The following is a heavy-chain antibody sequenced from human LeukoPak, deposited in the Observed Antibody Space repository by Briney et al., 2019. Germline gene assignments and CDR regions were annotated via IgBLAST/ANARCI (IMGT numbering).Heavy chain of an antibody. J-gene: IGHJ6*03. V-gene: IGHV4-61*02. CDR3: ARDRFDDSSGYYYHYYYYMDV. CDR1: GGSISSKSYY. D-gene: IGHD3-22*01. CDR2: IYTSGST. Sequence: SETLSLTCTVSGGSISSKSYYWSWIRQPAGKGLEWIGRIYTSGSTDYNPSLKSRVTISRDTSKNEFSLILSSLTAADTAVYYCARDRFDDSSGYYYHYYYYMDVWGKGTTVTVSS.